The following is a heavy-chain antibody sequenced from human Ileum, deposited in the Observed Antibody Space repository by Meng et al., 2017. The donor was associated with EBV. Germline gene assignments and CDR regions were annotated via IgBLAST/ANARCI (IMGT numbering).Heavy chain of an antibody. CDR3: ARGYGSGRDYFDY. Sequence: QGQLQGSGPGLVKPSGTLSLTCAVSGGSISSSNWWNWVRQPPGKGLEWIGEIYYSGSTIYNPSLKSRVTISVDKSKNLFSLKLSSVTAADTAVYYCARGYGSGRDYFDYWGQGTLVTVSS. CDR1: GGSISSSNW. V-gene: IGHV4-4*02. J-gene: IGHJ4*02. D-gene: IGHD3-10*01. CDR2: IYYSGST.